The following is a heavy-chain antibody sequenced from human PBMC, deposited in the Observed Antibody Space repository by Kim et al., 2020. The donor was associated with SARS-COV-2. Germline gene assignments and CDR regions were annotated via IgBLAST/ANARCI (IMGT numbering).Heavy chain of an antibody. V-gene: IGHV3-23*01. CDR2: IYNRGNS. CDR1: GFSFTSRA. J-gene: IGHJ5*02. Sequence: GGSLRLSCVASGFSFTSRALSWVRQAPGGGLEWVASIYNRGNSYYADSVVGRFTVSRDISKSTLYLQMDSLRIDETAVYYCAKDHPSDGWPAFDSWGQG. CDR3: AKDHPSDGWPAFDS. D-gene: IGHD6-19*01.